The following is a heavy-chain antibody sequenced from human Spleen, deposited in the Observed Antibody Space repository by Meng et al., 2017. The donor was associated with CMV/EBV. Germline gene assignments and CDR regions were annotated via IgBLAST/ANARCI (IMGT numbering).Heavy chain of an antibody. D-gene: IGHD2-21*01. Sequence: GGSLRLSCAASGFTFTSSAMTWARQAPGKGLEWVSAISGSAGSTYYADSVKGRFTISRDNSKNTLYLQMNSLRAEDTAVYYCAKDSGPGIVYSFDYWGQGTLVTVSS. CDR3: AKDSGPGIVYSFDY. CDR2: ISGSAGST. CDR1: GFTFTSSA. V-gene: IGHV3-23*01. J-gene: IGHJ4*02.